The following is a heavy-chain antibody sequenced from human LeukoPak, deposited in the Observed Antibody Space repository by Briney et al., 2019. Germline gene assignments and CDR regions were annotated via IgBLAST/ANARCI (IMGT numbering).Heavy chain of an antibody. D-gene: IGHD2-2*01. V-gene: IGHV3-23*01. CDR1: GSTFSSYA. CDR2: ISGSGGST. CDR3: AKGPCSSTSCYRFDY. Sequence: GGSLRLSCAASGSTFSSYAMSWVRQAPGKGLEWVSAISGSGGSTYYADSVKGRFTISRDNSKNTLYLQMNSLRAEDTAVYYCAKGPCSSTSCYRFDYWGQGTLVTVSS. J-gene: IGHJ4*02.